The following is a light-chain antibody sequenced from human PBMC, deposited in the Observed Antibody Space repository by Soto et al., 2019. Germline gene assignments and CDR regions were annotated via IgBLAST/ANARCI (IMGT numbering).Light chain of an antibody. CDR2: AAS. Sequence: DIDMTHSPSTLSGSVVDRVPIHCRASQTISSWLAWYQQKPGEAPKLLIFAASTLQSGVPSRFSGSGSGTDFTLTISSLQAEDFATYYCQQLSTYPSPVGGGTKVDI. CDR1: QTISSW. CDR3: QQLSTYPSP. J-gene: IGKJ4*01. V-gene: IGKV1-5*01.